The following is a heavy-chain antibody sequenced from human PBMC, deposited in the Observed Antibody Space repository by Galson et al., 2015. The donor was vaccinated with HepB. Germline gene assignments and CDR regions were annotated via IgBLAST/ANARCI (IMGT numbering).Heavy chain of an antibody. CDR2: IYSGGST. CDR3: ARGGIRVRGYSSGWDYFDY. CDR1: GFTVSSNY. V-gene: IGHV3-66*02. D-gene: IGHD6-19*01. Sequence: SLRLSCAASGFTVSSNYMSWVRQAPGKGLEWVSVIYSGGSTYYADSVKGRFTISRDNSKNTLYLQMNSLRAEDTAVYYCARGGIRVRGYSSGWDYFDYWGQGTLVTVSS. J-gene: IGHJ4*02.